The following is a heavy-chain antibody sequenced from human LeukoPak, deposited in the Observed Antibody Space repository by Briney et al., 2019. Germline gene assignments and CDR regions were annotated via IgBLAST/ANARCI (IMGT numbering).Heavy chain of an antibody. Sequence: GGSLRLSCAASGFTFSSYTMNWVRQAPGKGLEWVSSISRSSNYKYYADSVKGRFTISRDNAKNSLYLQMNSLRAEDTALYYCARGLSLFDYWGQGTLVTVSS. J-gene: IGHJ4*02. CDR1: GFTFSSYT. CDR2: ISRSSNYK. D-gene: IGHD3-3*02. V-gene: IGHV3-21*04. CDR3: ARGLSLFDY.